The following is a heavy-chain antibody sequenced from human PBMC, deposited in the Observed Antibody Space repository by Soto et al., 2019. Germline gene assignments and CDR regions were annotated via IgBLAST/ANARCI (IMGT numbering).Heavy chain of an antibody. CDR1: GGSISSGGYY. J-gene: IGHJ5*02. CDR2: IYYSGST. V-gene: IGHV4-31*03. D-gene: IGHD4-17*01. Sequence: QVQLQESGPGLVKPSQTLSLTCTVSGGSISSGGYYWSWIRPHPGKGLEWLGYIYYSGSTYYNPSLKRRVTIAVDTFKNQFSQKLSSVTAADTAVYYCARDGDHDYGDYAGWFDPWGQGTLVTVSS. CDR3: ARDGDHDYGDYAGWFDP.